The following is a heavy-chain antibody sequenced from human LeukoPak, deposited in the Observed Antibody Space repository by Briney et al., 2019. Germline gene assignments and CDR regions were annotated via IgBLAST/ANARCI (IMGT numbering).Heavy chain of an antibody. CDR2: IYYSGST. J-gene: IGHJ6*02. Sequence: SETLSLTCTVSGGSISSSSYYWGWIRQPPGKGLEWIGSIYYSGSTYYNPSLKSRVTISVDTSKNQFSLKLSSVTAADTAVYYCARDRGYGMDVWGQGTTVTVSS. V-gene: IGHV4-39*07. CDR3: ARDRGYGMDV. CDR1: GGSISSSSYY.